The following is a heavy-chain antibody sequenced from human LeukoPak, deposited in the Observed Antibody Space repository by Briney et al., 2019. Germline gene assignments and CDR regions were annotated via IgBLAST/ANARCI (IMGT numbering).Heavy chain of an antibody. CDR3: AKLDSGSYAYFQH. CDR1: GFTFSSYS. V-gene: IGHV3-23*01. CDR2: ISGSGGST. J-gene: IGHJ1*01. Sequence: GGSLRLSCAASGFTFSSYSMNWVRQAPGKGLEWVSAISGSGGSTYYADSVKGRFTISRDNSKNTLYLQMNSLRAEDTAVYYCAKLDSGSYAYFQHWGQGTLVTVSS. D-gene: IGHD1-26*01.